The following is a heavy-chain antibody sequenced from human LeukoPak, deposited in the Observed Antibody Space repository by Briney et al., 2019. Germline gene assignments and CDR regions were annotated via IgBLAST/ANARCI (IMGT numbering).Heavy chain of an antibody. J-gene: IGHJ6*02. CDR3: ARPFTVTTPRGYYYGMDV. CDR2: ISGSGGST. Sequence: GGSLRLSCAASGFTFSSYAMSWVRQAPGKGLEWVSVISGSGGSTYYADSVKGRFTISRDNSKNTLYLQMNSLRAEDTAVYYCARPFTVTTPRGYYYGMDVWGQGTTVTVSS. D-gene: IGHD4-17*01. CDR1: GFTFSSYA. V-gene: IGHV3-23*01.